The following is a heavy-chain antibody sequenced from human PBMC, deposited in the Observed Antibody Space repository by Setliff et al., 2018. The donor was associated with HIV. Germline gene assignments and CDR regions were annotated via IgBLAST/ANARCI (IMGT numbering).Heavy chain of an antibody. J-gene: IGHJ6*02. CDR2: VKSKSDGGTT. Sequence: GGSLRLSCAASGFTFSSAWMSWVRQAPGKGLEWVGRVKSKSDGGTTDYAAPVKGRFTISRDDSKNTLYLQMNSLRADDTAVYYCAKTLPTLYPPHDYYFAMDVWGQGTTVTVSS. D-gene: IGHD2-15*01. CDR3: AKTLPTLYPPHDYYFAMDV. CDR1: GFTFSSAW. V-gene: IGHV3-15*01.